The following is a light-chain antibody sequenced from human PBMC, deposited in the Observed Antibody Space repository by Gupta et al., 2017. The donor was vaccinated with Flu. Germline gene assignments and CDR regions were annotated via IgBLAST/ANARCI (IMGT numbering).Light chain of an antibody. Sequence: DIQMTQFPSSLSESVGDTVTITCRASQGTSVYLNWYQQKPGKAPKLLIYDASRGKSGVPSRFSGSGYETDFTLTINRRQPEDFANYYCQHRIFFPGPFGQGTKVDIK. CDR3: QHRIFFPGP. J-gene: IGKJ1*01. V-gene: IGKV1-39*01. CDR1: QGTSVY. CDR2: DAS.